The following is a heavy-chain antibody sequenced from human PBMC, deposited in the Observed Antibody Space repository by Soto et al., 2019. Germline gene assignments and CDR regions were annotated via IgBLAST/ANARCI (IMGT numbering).Heavy chain of an antibody. Sequence: QVQLVQSGAEVKKPGASVKVSCKASGYTFTSYYMHWVRQAPGQGLEWMGIINPSGGSTSYTQKFQGRVTMTRDTSTSTVYMELSSLRSEDTAVYYCARNVVVVAATNYYYYGMDVWGQGTTVTVSS. D-gene: IGHD2-15*01. CDR2: INPSGGST. CDR3: ARNVVVVAATNYYYYGMDV. J-gene: IGHJ6*02. V-gene: IGHV1-46*01. CDR1: GYTFTSYY.